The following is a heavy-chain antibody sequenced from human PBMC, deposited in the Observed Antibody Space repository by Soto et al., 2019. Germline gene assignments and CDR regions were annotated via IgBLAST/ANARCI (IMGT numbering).Heavy chain of an antibody. J-gene: IGHJ6*02. CDR2: IGTAGDT. V-gene: IGHV3-13*01. CDR3: ARETTRQQLADGMDV. D-gene: IGHD6-13*01. Sequence: GGSLRLSCAASGFTFSSYDMHWVRQATGKGLEWVSAIGTAGDTYYPGSVKGRFTISRENAKNSLYLQMNSLRAEDTAVYYCARETTRQQLADGMDVWGQRTTVTVSS. CDR1: GFTFSSYD.